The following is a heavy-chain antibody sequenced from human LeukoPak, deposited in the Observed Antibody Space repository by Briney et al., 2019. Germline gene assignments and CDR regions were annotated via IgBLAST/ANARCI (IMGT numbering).Heavy chain of an antibody. Sequence: GGSLRLSCAASGFTFSSYAMHWVRQAPGKGLEWVAVISYDGSNKYYADSVKGRFTISRDNSKNTLYLQMNSLRAEDTAVYYCAREDLVWSYFDYWGQGTLVTVSS. CDR3: AREDLVWSYFDY. V-gene: IGHV3-30*04. CDR2: ISYDGSNK. J-gene: IGHJ4*02. CDR1: GFTFSSYA. D-gene: IGHD3-16*01.